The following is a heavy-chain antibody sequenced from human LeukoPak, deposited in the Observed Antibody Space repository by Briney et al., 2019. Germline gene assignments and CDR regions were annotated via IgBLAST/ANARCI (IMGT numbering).Heavy chain of an antibody. D-gene: IGHD3-3*01. CDR3: ARDGFDFWSGYPTTVDF. CDR1: GFTFSSYG. J-gene: IGHJ4*02. Sequence: PGGSLRLSCAASGFTFSSYGMHLVLQVPGQGLEWVALIRYDGSNKYYAESVKGRFTISRDNSNNTLYLQMNSLRAEQTAVYYCARDGFDFWSGYPTTVDFWGQGTLVTVSS. CDR2: IRYDGSNK. V-gene: IGHV3-30*02.